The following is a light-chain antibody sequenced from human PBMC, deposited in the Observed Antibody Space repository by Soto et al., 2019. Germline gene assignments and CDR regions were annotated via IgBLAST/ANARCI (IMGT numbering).Light chain of an antibody. V-gene: IGKV1-5*01. J-gene: IGKJ5*01. CDR2: DAS. CDR1: QSISSW. Sequence: DIQMTQSHSTLSASVGDRVTITCRASQSISSWLAWYQQKPGKAPKLLIYDASSLESGVPSRFSGSGSGTEFTLTIISLQPDDFATDYCQQYKSYSLTFGQGTRLEIK. CDR3: QQYKSYSLT.